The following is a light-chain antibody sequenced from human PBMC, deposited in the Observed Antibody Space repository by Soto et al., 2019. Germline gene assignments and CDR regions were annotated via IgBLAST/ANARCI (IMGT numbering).Light chain of an antibody. V-gene: IGLV2-14*01. CDR3: SSYTSISTLYV. CDR1: NSDVGGYNY. J-gene: IGLJ1*01. CDR2: EVS. Sequence: QSVLTQPRSVSGSPGQAVTFSCTGTNSDVGGYNYVSWYQQHPGKAPELMIYEVSHRPSGVSNRFSGSKSDNTASLTISGLQAEDEADYYCSSYTSISTLYVFGTGTKVTVL.